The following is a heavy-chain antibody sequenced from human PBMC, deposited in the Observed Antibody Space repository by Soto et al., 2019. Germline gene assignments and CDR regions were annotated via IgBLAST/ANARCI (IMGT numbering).Heavy chain of an antibody. CDR3: AKDRYGSGSYPNYYYYGMDV. Sequence: GGSLRLSCAASGFTFSSYAMSWVRQAPEKGLEWVSAISGSGGSTYYADSVKGRFTISRDNSKNTLYLQMNSLRAEDTAVYYCAKDRYGSGSYPNYYYYGMDVWGQGITVTV. CDR1: GFTFSSYA. CDR2: ISGSGGST. D-gene: IGHD3-10*01. V-gene: IGHV3-23*01. J-gene: IGHJ6*02.